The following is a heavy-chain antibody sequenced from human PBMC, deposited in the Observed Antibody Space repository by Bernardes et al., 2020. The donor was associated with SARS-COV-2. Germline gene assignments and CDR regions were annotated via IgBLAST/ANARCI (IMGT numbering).Heavy chain of an antibody. V-gene: IGHV4-34*01. J-gene: IGHJ6*02. CDR3: ARGPIVVVVAAAWVEQKNYYYYGMDV. D-gene: IGHD2-15*01. CDR2: INHSGST. Sequence: SETLSLTCAVYGGSFSGYYWSWIRQPPGKGLEWIGEINHSGSTNYNPSLKSRVTISVDTSKNQFSLKLSSVTAADTAVYYCARGPIVVVVAAAWVEQKNYYYYGMDVWGQGTTVTVSS. CDR1: GGSFSGYY.